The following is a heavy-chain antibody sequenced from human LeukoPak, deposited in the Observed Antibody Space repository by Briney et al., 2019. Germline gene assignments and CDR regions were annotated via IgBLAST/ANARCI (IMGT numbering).Heavy chain of an antibody. V-gene: IGHV1-69*04. Sequence: SVKVSCKASGGTFSSYAISWVRQAPGQGLEWMGRIIPILGIANYAQKFQGRVTITADKSTSTAYMELSSLRSEDTAVYYCARDRGVVRRPAAEWGQGTLVTVSS. CDR2: IIPILGIA. CDR1: GGTFSSYA. J-gene: IGHJ4*02. CDR3: ARDRGVVRRPAAE. D-gene: IGHD2-2*01.